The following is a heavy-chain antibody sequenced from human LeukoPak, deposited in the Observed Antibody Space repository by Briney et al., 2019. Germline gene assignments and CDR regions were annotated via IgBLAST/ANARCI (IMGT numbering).Heavy chain of an antibody. D-gene: IGHD3-10*01. Sequence: PGGSLRLSCAASVFTFSEYYMSWLRQAPGKGLGWVSYISSSGSTIYYAVSVKGRFTISRDNAKNSLYLQMNSLRAEDTAVYDCARALGYGSDYRGQGTLGTVSS. J-gene: IGHJ4*02. CDR2: ISSSGSTI. CDR1: VFTFSEYY. V-gene: IGHV3-11*01. CDR3: ARALGYGSDY.